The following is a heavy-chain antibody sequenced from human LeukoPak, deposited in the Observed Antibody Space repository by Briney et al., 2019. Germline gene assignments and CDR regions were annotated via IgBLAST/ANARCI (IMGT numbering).Heavy chain of an antibody. D-gene: IGHD2-2*01. Sequence: GASVKVSCKASGGTFSSYAISWVRQAPGQGREWMGGIIPIFGTANYAQKFQGRVTITAGESTSTAYMELSSLRSEDTAVYYCARDLVVPAATGDYWGQGTLVTVSS. J-gene: IGHJ4*02. CDR1: GGTFSSYA. CDR3: ARDLVVPAATGDY. V-gene: IGHV1-69*13. CDR2: IIPIFGTA.